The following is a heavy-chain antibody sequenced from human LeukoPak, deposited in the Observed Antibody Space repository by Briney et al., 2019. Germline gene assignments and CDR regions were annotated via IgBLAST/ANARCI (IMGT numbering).Heavy chain of an antibody. V-gene: IGHV3-66*01. Sequence: GGSLRLSCAASGFTVSSKYMSWVRLAPGKGLEWVSVIYSGGSTYYADSVKGRLTISRDNSKNTVDLQMNSLRVEDTAVYYCARDLPFDYWGQGTLVTVSS. CDR3: ARDLPFDY. CDR1: GFTVSSKY. J-gene: IGHJ4*02. CDR2: IYSGGST.